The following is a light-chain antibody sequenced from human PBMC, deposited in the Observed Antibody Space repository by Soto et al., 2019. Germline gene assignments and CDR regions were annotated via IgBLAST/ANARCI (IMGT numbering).Light chain of an antibody. J-gene: IGKJ1*01. V-gene: IGKV1-5*01. Sequence: DIQMTQSPSTLSASVGDRVTLTCRASQSVSGWLAWYQQKPGKAPKLLIYDASTLPSGVPSRFSGSGSGTKFTLTITSLQPDDFATYYCQQYNNYPRTFCQGTKVDIK. CDR2: DAS. CDR1: QSVSGW. CDR3: QQYNNYPRT.